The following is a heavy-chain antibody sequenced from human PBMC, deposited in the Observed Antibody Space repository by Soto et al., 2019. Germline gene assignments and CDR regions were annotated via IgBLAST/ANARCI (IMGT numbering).Heavy chain of an antibody. Sequence: PGGSLRLSCAASGFTFSSYAMSWVRQAQGKGLEWVSAISGSGGSTYYADSVKGRFTISRDNSKNTLYLQMNSLRAEDTAVYYCAKDLGYSSGWRNYYYYYGMDVWGQGTTVTVSS. CDR1: GFTFSSYA. D-gene: IGHD6-19*01. CDR3: AKDLGYSSGWRNYYYYYGMDV. CDR2: ISGSGGST. J-gene: IGHJ6*02. V-gene: IGHV3-23*01.